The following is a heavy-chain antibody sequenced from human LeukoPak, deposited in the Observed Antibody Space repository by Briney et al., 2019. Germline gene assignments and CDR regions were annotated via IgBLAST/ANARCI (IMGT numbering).Heavy chain of an antibody. J-gene: IGHJ6*03. CDR2: INPNSGGT. V-gene: IGHV1-2*06. CDR3: ARDYYYGSGSYYNLYYYYYMDV. Sequence: ASVKVSCKASGYTFTGYYMHWVRQAPGQGLEWMGRINPNSGGTNYAQKFQGRVTMTRDTSISTAYMELSRLRSDDTAVYYCARDYYYGSGSYYNLYYYYYMDVWGKGTTVTISS. CDR1: GYTFTGYY. D-gene: IGHD3-10*01.